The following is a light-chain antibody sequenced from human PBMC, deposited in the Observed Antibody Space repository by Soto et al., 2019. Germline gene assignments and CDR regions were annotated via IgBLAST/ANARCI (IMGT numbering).Light chain of an antibody. CDR1: QSVSSN. V-gene: IGKV3-15*01. Sequence: EIVIXXXXXXLSXXPGERAXLSCRASQSVSSNLAWYQQKPGQAPRLLIYGASTRATGIPARFSGSGSGTEFTLTISSLQSEDFAVYYCQQYNNWPRKTFGQGTKVDIK. CDR3: QQYNNWPRKT. CDR2: GAS. J-gene: IGKJ1*01.